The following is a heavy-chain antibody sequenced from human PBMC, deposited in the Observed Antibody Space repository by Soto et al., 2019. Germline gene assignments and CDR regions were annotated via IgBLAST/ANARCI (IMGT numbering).Heavy chain of an antibody. Sequence: PGGSLRLSCVASGFSFSSYAMSWVRQAPGKGLEWVSAISGSGGSTYYADSVKGRFTISRDNSKNTLYLQMNSLRAEDTAVYYCAKGVSGYGRFDSWGQGTLVTVSS. V-gene: IGHV3-23*01. CDR3: AKGVSGYGRFDS. CDR1: GFSFSSYA. J-gene: IGHJ4*02. D-gene: IGHD5-12*01. CDR2: ISGSGGST.